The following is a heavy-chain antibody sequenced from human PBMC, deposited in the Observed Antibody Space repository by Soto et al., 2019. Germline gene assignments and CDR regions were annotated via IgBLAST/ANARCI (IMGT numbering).Heavy chain of an antibody. CDR2: IYTSGST. D-gene: IGHD5-18*01. Sequence: NPXETLSLTFTVSACSISSYYWSWIRQPAGKGLEWIGRIYTSGSTNYNPSPKSRVTMSVDTSKNQFSLKLSSVTAADTAVYYCARERNMDTAMVKYFDYWGQGTMVTVSS. CDR3: ARERNMDTAMVKYFDY. CDR1: ACSISSYY. V-gene: IGHV4-4*07. J-gene: IGHJ4*02.